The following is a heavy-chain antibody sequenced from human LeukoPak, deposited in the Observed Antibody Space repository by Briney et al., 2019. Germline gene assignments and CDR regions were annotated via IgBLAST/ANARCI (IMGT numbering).Heavy chain of an antibody. D-gene: IGHD6-13*01. Sequence: GGSLRLSCAASGFTFSSYGMHWVRQAPGKGLEWVAVIWYDGSNKYYADSVKGRFTISRDNSKNTLHLQMNSLRAEDTAVYYCAREYSSSWYFYYYYGMDVWGQGTTVTVSS. V-gene: IGHV3-33*01. CDR1: GFTFSSYG. CDR3: AREYSSSWYFYYYYGMDV. J-gene: IGHJ6*02. CDR2: IWYDGSNK.